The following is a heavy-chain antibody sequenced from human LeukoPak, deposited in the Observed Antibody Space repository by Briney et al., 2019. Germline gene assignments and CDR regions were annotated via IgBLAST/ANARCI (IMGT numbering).Heavy chain of an antibody. D-gene: IGHD3-3*01. V-gene: IGHV1-69*05. CDR1: GGTFSSYA. CDR2: IIPIFGTA. J-gene: IGHJ4*02. CDR3: ARVARYDFWSGHFDY. Sequence: GASVKVSCKASGGTFSSYAISWVRQAPGQGLEWMGGIIPIFGTANYAQKFQGRVTITTDESTSTAYMELSSLRSEDTAVYYCARVARYDFWSGHFDYWGQGTLVSVCS.